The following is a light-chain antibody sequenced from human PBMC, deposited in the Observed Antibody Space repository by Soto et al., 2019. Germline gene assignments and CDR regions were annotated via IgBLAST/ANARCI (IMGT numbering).Light chain of an antibody. CDR1: SSDVGGYNY. V-gene: IGLV2-14*01. Sequence: QSPLTQPASGSGSPGQSITISCTGTSSDVGGYNYVSWYQQHPGKAPKLMIYDVSNRPSGVSNRFSGSKSGNTASLTISGLQAADEADYYCSSHTSISPSRYVFGTGTKVTVL. CDR2: DVS. J-gene: IGLJ1*01. CDR3: SSHTSISPSRYV.